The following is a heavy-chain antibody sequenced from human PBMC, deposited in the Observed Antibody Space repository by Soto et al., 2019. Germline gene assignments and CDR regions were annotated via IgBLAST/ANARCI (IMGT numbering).Heavy chain of an antibody. CDR3: TADDYYYYMDV. J-gene: IGHJ6*03. CDR2: IKSKTDGGTT. Sequence: GSLRLSCAASGFTFSNAWMSWVRQAPGKGLEWVGRIKSKTDGGTTDYAAPVKGRFTISRDDSKNTLYLQMNSLKTEDTAVYYCTADDYYYYMDVWGKGTTVTVSS. V-gene: IGHV3-15*01. CDR1: GFTFSNAW.